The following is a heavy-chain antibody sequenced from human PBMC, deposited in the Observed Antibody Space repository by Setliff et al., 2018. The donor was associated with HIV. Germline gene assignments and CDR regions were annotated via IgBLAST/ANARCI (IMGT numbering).Heavy chain of an antibody. D-gene: IGHD1-26*01. Sequence: PGGSLRLSCAASGFTFSNYAMSWVRQAPGKGLDWVSVISGSGDSTYYADSVKGQFTISRDNSKNTLSLQMNSLRAEDTAVYYCAKDRKDSGSYPYFDYWGQGILVTVSS. CDR1: GFTFSNYA. J-gene: IGHJ4*02. CDR2: ISGSGDST. CDR3: AKDRKDSGSYPYFDY. V-gene: IGHV3-23*01.